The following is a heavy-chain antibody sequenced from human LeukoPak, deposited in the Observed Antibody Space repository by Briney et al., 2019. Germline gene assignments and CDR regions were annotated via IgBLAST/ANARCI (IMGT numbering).Heavy chain of an antibody. V-gene: IGHV1-69*02. CDR2: IIPMMGIA. CDR1: GGTLRRHT. J-gene: IGHJ4*02. D-gene: IGHD6-19*01. CDR3: ASRSHKTIVGADTREVGDY. Sequence: EASVKVSCKASGGTLRRHTITWVRQAPGQGLGWMGRIIPMMGIANYAQKFQGRVTITADTSTDTAYMDLISLRSEDTAVYYCASRSHKTIVGADTREVGDYWGQGTLVTVSS.